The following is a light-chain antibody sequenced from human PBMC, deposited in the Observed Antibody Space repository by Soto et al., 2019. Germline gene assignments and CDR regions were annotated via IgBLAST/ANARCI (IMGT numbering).Light chain of an antibody. CDR1: LNVATN. Sequence: TVMTQSPATLSMSPGDRAALSCRASLNVATNMAWYQQKPGQAPRLLIYGASIRATGVPARFTGSGSGTEFTLTTNNLQSDDFAVYYCHQYNTGLRTFGRGTRVEV. CDR2: GAS. V-gene: IGKV3-15*01. CDR3: HQYNTGLRT. J-gene: IGKJ1*01.